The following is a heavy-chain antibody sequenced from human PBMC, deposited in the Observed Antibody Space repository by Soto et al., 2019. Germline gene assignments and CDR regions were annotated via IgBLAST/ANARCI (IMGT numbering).Heavy chain of an antibody. CDR3: ARGYGRYFDWLLEAPDYYGMDV. Sequence: EVQLVESGGGLVQPGGSLRLSCAASGFTFSSYWMHWVRQAPGKGLVWVSRINSDGSSTSYADSVKGRFTISRDNAKNTLYLQMNSLRAEDTAVYYCARGYGRYFDWLLEAPDYYGMDVWGQGTTVTVSS. V-gene: IGHV3-74*01. CDR2: INSDGSST. CDR1: GFTFSSYW. J-gene: IGHJ6*02. D-gene: IGHD3-9*01.